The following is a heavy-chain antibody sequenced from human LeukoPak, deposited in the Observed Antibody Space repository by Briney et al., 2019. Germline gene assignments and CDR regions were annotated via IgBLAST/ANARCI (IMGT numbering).Heavy chain of an antibody. D-gene: IGHD1-26*01. CDR2: INHSGST. J-gene: IGHJ4*02. Sequence: SETLSLTCAVHGGSFSGYYWSWIRQPPGKGLEWIGEINHSGSTNYNPSLKSRVTLSVDTSKNQFSLKLSSVTAADTAVYYCARVARWELLIDYWGQGTLVTVSS. CDR3: ARVARWELLIDY. V-gene: IGHV4-34*01. CDR1: GGSFSGYY.